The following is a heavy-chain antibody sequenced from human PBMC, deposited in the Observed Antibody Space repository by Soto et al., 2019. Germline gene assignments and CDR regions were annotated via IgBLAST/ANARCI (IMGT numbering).Heavy chain of an antibody. D-gene: IGHD6-13*01. J-gene: IGHJ6*02. CDR1: GGSISSYY. V-gene: IGHV4-59*01. CDR2: IYYSGST. CDR3: ARDGTLPGIAAAGNRYYYGMDV. Sequence: SETLSLTCTVSGGSISSYYWSWIRQPPGKGLEWIGYIYYSGSTNYNPSLKSRVTISVDTSKNQFSLKLSSVTAADTAVYYCARDGTLPGIAAAGNRYYYGMDVWGPGTTVTVSS.